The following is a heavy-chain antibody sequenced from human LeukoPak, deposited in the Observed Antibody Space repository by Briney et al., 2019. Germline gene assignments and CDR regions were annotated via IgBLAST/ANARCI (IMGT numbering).Heavy chain of an antibody. D-gene: IGHD3-16*02. V-gene: IGHV4-34*01. CDR1: GGSFSGYY. CDR3: ARGRIMITFGGVIANRFDP. CDR2: INHSGST. J-gene: IGHJ5*02. Sequence: SETLSLTCAVYGGSFSGYYWSWIRQPPGKGLEWIGEINHSGSTNYNPSLKSRVTISVDTSKNQFSLKLSSVTAADTAVYYCARGRIMITFGGVIANRFDPWGQGTLVTVSS.